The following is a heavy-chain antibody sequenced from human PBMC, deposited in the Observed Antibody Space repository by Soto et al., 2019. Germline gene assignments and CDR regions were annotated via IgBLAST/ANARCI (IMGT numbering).Heavy chain of an antibody. CDR3: ARHYDILTGSNWFDV. CDR2: INHSGST. D-gene: IGHD3-9*01. CDR1: GGSFSGYY. J-gene: IGHJ5*02. V-gene: IGHV4-34*01. Sequence: SETLSLTCAVYGGSFSGYYWSWIRQPPGKGLEWIGEINHSGSTNYNPSLKSRVTISVDTSKNQFSLKLSSVTAADTAVYYCARHYDILTGSNWFDVWGQGTLGPVS.